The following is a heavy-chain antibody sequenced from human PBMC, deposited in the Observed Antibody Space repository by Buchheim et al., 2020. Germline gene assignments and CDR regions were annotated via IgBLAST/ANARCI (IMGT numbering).Heavy chain of an antibody. Sequence: EVQLLESGGGLVQPGGSLRLSCAASGFTFSSYAMSWVRQAPGKGLEWVSAISGSGGSTYYADSVKGRFTISRDNSKNTLYLQMNSLRAEDTAVYYCAKDLTYYYGSGSYSWGYYGMDVWGQGTT. CDR2: ISGSGGST. CDR1: GFTFSSYA. CDR3: AKDLTYYYGSGSYSWGYYGMDV. D-gene: IGHD3-10*01. V-gene: IGHV3-23*01. J-gene: IGHJ6*02.